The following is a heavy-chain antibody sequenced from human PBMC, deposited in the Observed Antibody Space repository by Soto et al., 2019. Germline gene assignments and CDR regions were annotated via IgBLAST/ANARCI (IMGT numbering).Heavy chain of an antibody. CDR1: GGSITSSSHF. J-gene: IGHJ5*02. D-gene: IGHD6-25*01. CDR3: AGQTFTIAAASYGRSNWFDP. V-gene: IGHV4-39*01. Sequence: SETLSLTCSASGGSITSSSHFWGWVRQPPGKGLEWIGTIYFTGNTYYTPSLKSRLTMSIDTSKNEFPLRLNSVTAADTAVYYCAGQTFTIAAASYGRSNWFDPWGPGTLVTVSS. CDR2: IYFTGNT.